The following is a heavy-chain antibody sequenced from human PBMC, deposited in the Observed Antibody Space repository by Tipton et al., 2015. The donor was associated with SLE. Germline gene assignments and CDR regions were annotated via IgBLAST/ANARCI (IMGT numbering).Heavy chain of an antibody. D-gene: IGHD3-3*01. V-gene: IGHV4-59*01. J-gene: IGHJ4*02. CDR2: IYYSGST. CDR1: GGSISRYY. CDR3: AATFGPGYLFDY. Sequence: TLSLTCTVSGGSISRYYWSWIRQPPGKGLEWIGYIYYSGSTNYNPSLKSRVTISVDTSKNQFSLKLSSVTAADTAVYYCAATFGPGYLFDYWGQGTLVTVSS.